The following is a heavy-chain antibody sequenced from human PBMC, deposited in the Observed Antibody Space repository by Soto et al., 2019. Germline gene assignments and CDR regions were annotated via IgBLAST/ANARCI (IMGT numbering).Heavy chain of an antibody. CDR1: GVTFSSYW. D-gene: IGHD1-1*01. CDR2: INSDGSRT. CDR3: ARGGNDKPGTTLRAFDI. V-gene: IGHV3-74*01. Sequence: GGSLRLSCAASGVTFSSYWMHWVRQAPGKGLVWVSRINSDGSRTNYADSVKGRFTISRDNAKNTVFLQTNSLRAEDTAVYYCARGGNDKPGTTLRAFDIWGQGTMVTASS. J-gene: IGHJ3*02.